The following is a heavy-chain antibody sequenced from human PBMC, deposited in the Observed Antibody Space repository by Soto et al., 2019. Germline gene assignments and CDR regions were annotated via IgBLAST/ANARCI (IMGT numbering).Heavy chain of an antibody. Sequence: ASETLSLTCAFYCGSFIGYYWSWIRQPPGKGLEWIGEINHSGSTNYNPSLKSRVTISVDTSKNQFSLKLSSVTAADTAVYYCARDPYDFWSGYSKFDPWGQGTLVTVSS. CDR3: ARDPYDFWSGYSKFDP. J-gene: IGHJ5*02. D-gene: IGHD3-3*01. CDR2: INHSGST. CDR1: CGSFIGYY. V-gene: IGHV4-34*01.